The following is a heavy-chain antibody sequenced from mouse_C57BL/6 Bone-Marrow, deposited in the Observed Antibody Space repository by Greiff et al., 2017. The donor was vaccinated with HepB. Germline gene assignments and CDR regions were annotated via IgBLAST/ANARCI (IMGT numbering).Heavy chain of an antibody. D-gene: IGHD1-1*01. CDR3: TTLYYGSSYWYFDV. V-gene: IGHV14-4*01. J-gene: IGHJ1*03. CDR1: GFNIKDDY. Sequence: VHVKQSGAELVRPGASVKLSCTASGFNIKDDYMHWVKQRPEQGLEWIGWIDPENGDTEYASKFQGKATITADTSSNTAYLQLSILTSEDTAVYYCTTLYYGSSYWYFDVWGTGTTVTVSS. CDR2: IDPENGDT.